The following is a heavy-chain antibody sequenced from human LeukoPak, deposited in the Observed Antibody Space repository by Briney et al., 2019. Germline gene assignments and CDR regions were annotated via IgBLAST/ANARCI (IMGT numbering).Heavy chain of an antibody. CDR3: AREPPRYYDSSGRLDY. D-gene: IGHD3-22*01. CDR1: GYSFTSYG. Sequence: ASVKVSCKASGYSFTSYGICWMRQAPGQGLEWMGWISANSGNTDYPQKFQGRVSMTTDTSTGTAYMELRSLRSDDTAVYYCAREPPRYYDSSGRLDYWGQGTLVTVSS. CDR2: ISANSGNT. J-gene: IGHJ4*02. V-gene: IGHV1-18*01.